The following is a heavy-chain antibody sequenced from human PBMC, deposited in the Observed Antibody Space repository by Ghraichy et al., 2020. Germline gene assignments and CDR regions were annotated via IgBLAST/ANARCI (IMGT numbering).Heavy chain of an antibody. Sequence: GGSLRLSCVASGLMFSPNTMNWVRQAPGKGLAWVSSISSSTRYIYYADSVKGRFTISKDNAQNSLYLQMNSLRAEDTAVYYCSRGGGAGTPVLYHMDVWGLGTTVTVSS. J-gene: IGHJ6*02. CDR1: GLMFSPNT. CDR3: SRGGGAGTPVLYHMDV. CDR2: ISSSTRYI. V-gene: IGHV3-21*01. D-gene: IGHD6-19*01.